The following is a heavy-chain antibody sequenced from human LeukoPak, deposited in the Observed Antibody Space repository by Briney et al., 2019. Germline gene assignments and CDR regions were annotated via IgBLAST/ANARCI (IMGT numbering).Heavy chain of an antibody. CDR3: ATSGLPKDYYYGMDV. D-gene: IGHD3-10*01. Sequence: GESLKISCKGSGYAFHSYWIAWVRQMPGKGLEWMGIIYPGDSDTRYSPSFQGQVTISADKSISTAYLQWSSLKASDTAMYYCATSGLPKDYYYGMDVWGQGTTVTVSS. CDR2: IYPGDSDT. J-gene: IGHJ6*02. CDR1: GYAFHSYW. V-gene: IGHV5-51*01.